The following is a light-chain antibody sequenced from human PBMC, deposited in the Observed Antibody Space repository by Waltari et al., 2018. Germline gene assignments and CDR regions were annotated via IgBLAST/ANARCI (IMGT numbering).Light chain of an antibody. CDR2: DVT. Sequence: QSALTQPASVSGSPGQSITISCTGTSSAVGSYNSASRDQQHPGKAPKLIIYDVTNRPSGVSNRFSGSKSGNTASLTISGLQAEDEADYYCSSYMDTTTLELFGGGTSLTVL. J-gene: IGLJ2*01. CDR3: SSYMDTTTLEL. V-gene: IGLV2-14*03. CDR1: SSAVGSYNS.